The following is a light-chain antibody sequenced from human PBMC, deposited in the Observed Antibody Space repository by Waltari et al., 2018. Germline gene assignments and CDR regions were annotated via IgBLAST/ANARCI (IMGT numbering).Light chain of an antibody. V-gene: IGKV1-39*01. CDR2: AAS. J-gene: IGKJ4*01. CDR3: QQSHSAPLA. Sequence: DIQMTQSPSSLSASVGDSVTITCRASRAITNYLNWYQQRPGLAPKLLIYAASTLQGGVPTRFSGSGSGTDFTLTISSLQIEDFATYYCQQSHSAPLAFGGGTRLEI. CDR1: RAITNY.